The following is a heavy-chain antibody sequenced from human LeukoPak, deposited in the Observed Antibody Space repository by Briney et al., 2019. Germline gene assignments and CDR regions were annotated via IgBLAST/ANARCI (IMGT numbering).Heavy chain of an antibody. CDR1: GFTVSSNY. CDR3: AGVTGGWGGAFGI. Sequence: GGSLRLSCAASGFTVSSNYMSWVRQAPGKGLEWVSVIYSGGSTYYADSVKGRFTISRDNSKNTLYLQMNSLRDEDTAVYYCAGVTGGWGGAFGIWGQGKMVTV. V-gene: IGHV3-66*01. J-gene: IGHJ3*02. CDR2: IYSGGST. D-gene: IGHD3-10*01.